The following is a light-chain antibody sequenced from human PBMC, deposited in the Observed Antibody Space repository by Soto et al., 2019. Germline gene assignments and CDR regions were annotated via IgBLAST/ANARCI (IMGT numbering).Light chain of an antibody. V-gene: IGKV3-20*01. Sequence: EIVLTQSPGSLSLSPGERATLSCRASQNVASAYLAWYQQKPGRAPRLLIYATSSRATGIPDRFSGGGSGTDFTLTISRLEPEDFAVYYCQQYGFSPRTFGQGTKVEIK. J-gene: IGKJ1*01. CDR3: QQYGFSPRT. CDR1: QNVASAY. CDR2: ATS.